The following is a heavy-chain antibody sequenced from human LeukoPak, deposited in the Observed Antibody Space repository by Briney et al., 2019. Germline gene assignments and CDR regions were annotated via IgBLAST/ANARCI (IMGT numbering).Heavy chain of an antibody. CDR3: AKPLMKHYYDSSGYSIAKDY. CDR1: GYTFTGYY. D-gene: IGHD3-22*01. V-gene: IGHV1-2*02. Sequence: ASVKVSCKASGYTFTGYYMHWVRQAPGQGLEWMGWINPNSGGTIYAQKFQGRVTMTRDTSISTVYMELSRLRSDDTAVYYCAKPLMKHYYDSSGYSIAKDYWGQGTLVTVSS. CDR2: INPNSGGT. J-gene: IGHJ4*02.